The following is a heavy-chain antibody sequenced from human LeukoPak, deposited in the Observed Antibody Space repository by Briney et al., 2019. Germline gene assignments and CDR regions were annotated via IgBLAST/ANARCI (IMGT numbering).Heavy chain of an antibody. CDR1: GGTFSSYA. Sequence: GASVKVSCKASGGTFSSYAISWVRQAPGQGLEWMGGIIPIFGTANYAQKFQGRVTITADESTSTAYMELSSLRSEDTAVYYCARGSMVRQTVHWYFDLWGRGTLVTVSS. D-gene: IGHD3-10*01. J-gene: IGHJ2*01. CDR2: IIPIFGTA. V-gene: IGHV1-69*13. CDR3: ARGSMVRQTVHWYFDL.